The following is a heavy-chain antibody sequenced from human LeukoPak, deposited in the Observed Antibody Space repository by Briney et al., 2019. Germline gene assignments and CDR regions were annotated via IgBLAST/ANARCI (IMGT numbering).Heavy chain of an antibody. V-gene: IGHV1-69*04. J-gene: IGHJ3*02. CDR1: GGTFSSYA. CDR2: IIPILGIA. Sequence: ASVKVSCKASGGTFSSYAISWVRQAPGQGLEWMGRIIPILGIANYAQKLQGRVTMTTDTSTSTAYMELRSLRSDDTAVYYCARDPPSTPIAFDIWGQGTMVTVSS. CDR3: ARDPPSTPIAFDI.